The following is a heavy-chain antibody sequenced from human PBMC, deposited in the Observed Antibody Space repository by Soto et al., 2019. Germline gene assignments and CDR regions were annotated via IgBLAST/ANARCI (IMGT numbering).Heavy chain of an antibody. D-gene: IGHD3-3*01. CDR2: IYYSGST. Sequence: SETLSLTCTVSGGSISSGDYYWSWIRQPPGKGLEWIGYIYYSGSTYYNPSLKSRVTISVDTSKNQFSLKLSSVTAADTAVYYCAREDFWSGYYGVDPWGQGTLVTVSS. CDR3: AREDFWSGYYGVDP. V-gene: IGHV4-30-4*01. J-gene: IGHJ5*02. CDR1: GGSISSGDYY.